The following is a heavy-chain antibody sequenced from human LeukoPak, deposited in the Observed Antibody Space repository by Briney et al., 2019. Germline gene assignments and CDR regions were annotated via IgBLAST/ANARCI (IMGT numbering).Heavy chain of an antibody. J-gene: IGHJ6*03. CDR2: IYPGDSDT. V-gene: IGHV5-51*01. D-gene: IGHD2-2*01. CDR3: ARPYCSSTSSACYYYMDV. CDR1: GYSFTSYW. Sequence: GESLKISCKGSGYSFTSYWIGWVRQMPGKGLEWMGIIYPGDSDTRYSPSFQGQVTISADKSISTAYLQWSSLKASDTAMYYCARPYCSSTSSACYYYMDVWGKGTTVTVSS.